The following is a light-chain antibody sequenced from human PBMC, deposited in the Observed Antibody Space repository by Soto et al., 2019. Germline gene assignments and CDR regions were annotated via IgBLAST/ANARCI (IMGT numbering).Light chain of an antibody. CDR3: SSYTSAINVL. J-gene: IGLJ2*01. V-gene: IGLV2-14*01. Sequence: QSALTQPASVSGSPGQSITISCTGTDSDIGGYNHVSWYQQHPGQAPKLLIYEVSNRPSGVSHRFSGSRSGNTASLTISELQTEDEADYYCSSYTSAINVLFGGGTKLTVL. CDR2: EVS. CDR1: DSDIGGYNH.